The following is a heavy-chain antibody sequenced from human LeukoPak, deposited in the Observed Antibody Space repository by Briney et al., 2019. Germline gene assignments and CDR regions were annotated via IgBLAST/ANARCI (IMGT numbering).Heavy chain of an antibody. CDR2: IKRDGSEK. Sequence: PGGSLRLSCAASGFTFTDYWMSWVRQAPEKGLEWVANIKRDGSEKYYADSVKGRFTISRDNVKRSLSLQMNSLRAEDTAVYYCARGGKFYYDSSCYPGDYWGQGILVTVSS. CDR3: ARGGKFYYDSSCYPGDY. J-gene: IGHJ4*02. V-gene: IGHV3-7*01. D-gene: IGHD3-22*01. CDR1: GFTFTDYW.